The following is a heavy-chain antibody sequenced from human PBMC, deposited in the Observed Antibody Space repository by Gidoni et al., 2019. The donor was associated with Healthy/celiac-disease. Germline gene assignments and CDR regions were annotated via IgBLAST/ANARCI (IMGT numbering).Heavy chain of an antibody. J-gene: IGHJ4*02. V-gene: IGHV4-39*01. CDR2: IYYSGST. Sequence: QLQLQESGPGLVKPSETLSLTCTVSGGSISSSSYYWGWIRQPPGKGLEWIGSIYYSGSTYYNPSLKSRVTISVDTSKNQFSLKRSSVTAADTAVYYCARQRGGSSGYSSSWYPYYFDYWGQGTLVTVSS. D-gene: IGHD6-13*01. CDR3: ARQRGGSSGYSSSWYPYYFDY. CDR1: GGSISSSSYY.